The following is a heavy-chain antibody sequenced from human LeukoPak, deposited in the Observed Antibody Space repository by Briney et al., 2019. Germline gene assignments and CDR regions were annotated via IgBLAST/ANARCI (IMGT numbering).Heavy chain of an antibody. CDR3: AKDLPSSGWSLDF. CDR2: TTDSGGST. D-gene: IGHD6-19*01. CDR1: GCTFSNYA. Sequence: GGALRLSCAASGCTFSNYAMTWVRQAPGQGVECVSGTTDSGGSTYYADSVKGWFTISRDNSKNTLYLQMNSLRAEDTAVYYCAKDLPSSGWSLDFWAQGTLVTVSS. J-gene: IGHJ4*02. V-gene: IGHV3-23*01.